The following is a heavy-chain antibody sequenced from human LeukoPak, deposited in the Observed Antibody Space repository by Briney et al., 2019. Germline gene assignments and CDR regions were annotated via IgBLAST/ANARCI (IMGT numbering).Heavy chain of an antibody. CDR2: ISSSSSYI. J-gene: IGHJ4*02. CDR3: ARALGIAVKIDY. CDR1: GSTFSSYS. V-gene: IGHV3-21*01. D-gene: IGHD6-19*01. Sequence: GGSLRLSCAASGSTFSSYSMNWVRQAPGKGLEWVSSISSSSSYIYYADSVKGRFTISRDNAKNSLYLQMNSLRAEDTAVYYCARALGIAVKIDYWGQGTLVTVSS.